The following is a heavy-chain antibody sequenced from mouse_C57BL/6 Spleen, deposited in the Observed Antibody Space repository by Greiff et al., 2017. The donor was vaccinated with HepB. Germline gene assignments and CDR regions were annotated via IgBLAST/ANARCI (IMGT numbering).Heavy chain of an antibody. CDR1: GYTFTSYW. J-gene: IGHJ2*01. Sequence: QVQLQQPGAELVRPGSSVKLSCKASGYTFTSYWMDWVKQRPGQGLEWIGNIYPSDSETHYNQKFKDKATLTVDKSSSTAYMQLSSLTSEDSAVYYCARKGVHYYGSSDYWGQGTTLTVSS. V-gene: IGHV1-61*01. CDR3: ARKGVHYYGSSDY. D-gene: IGHD1-1*01. CDR2: IYPSDSET.